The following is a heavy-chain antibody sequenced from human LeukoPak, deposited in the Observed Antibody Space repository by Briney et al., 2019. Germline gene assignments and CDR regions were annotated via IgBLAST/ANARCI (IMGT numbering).Heavy chain of an antibody. D-gene: IGHD5-18*01. J-gene: IGHJ4*02. CDR3: AVGGYSYGTTFDY. Sequence: ASVKVSCKASGYTFTGYYMHWVRQAPGQGLEWMGRIIPIFGTANYAQKFQGRVTITTDESTSTAYMELSSLRSEDTAVYYCAVGGYSYGTTFDYWGREPWSPSPQ. CDR2: IIPIFGTA. CDR1: GYTFTGYY. V-gene: IGHV1-69*05.